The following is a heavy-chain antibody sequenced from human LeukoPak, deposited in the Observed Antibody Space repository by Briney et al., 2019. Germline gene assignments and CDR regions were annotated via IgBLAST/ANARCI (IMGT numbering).Heavy chain of an antibody. J-gene: IGHJ3*02. D-gene: IGHD6-13*01. CDR1: GFTFDDYG. CDR2: INWNGGST. V-gene: IGHV3-20*01. CDR3: ARHSSSWYSDAFDI. Sequence: GGSLRLSCAASGFTFDDYGMSWVRQAPGKGLEWVSGINWNGGSTGYADSVKGRFTISRENAKNSLYLQMNSLRAEDTALYHCARHSSSWYSDAFDIWGQGTMVTVSS.